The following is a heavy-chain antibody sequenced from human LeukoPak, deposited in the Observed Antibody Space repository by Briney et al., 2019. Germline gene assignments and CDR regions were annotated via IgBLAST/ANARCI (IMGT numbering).Heavy chain of an antibody. CDR2: IIPILGIA. CDR3: ARDRLGYSSSWYSS. CDR1: GGTFTSYA. V-gene: IGHV1-69*04. D-gene: IGHD6-13*01. Sequence: SVKVSCKASGGTFTSYAISWVRQAPGQGLEWMGRIIPILGIANYAQKFQGRVTITADKSTSTAYMELSSLRSEDTAVYYCARDRLGYSSSWYSSWGQGTLVTVSS. J-gene: IGHJ4*02.